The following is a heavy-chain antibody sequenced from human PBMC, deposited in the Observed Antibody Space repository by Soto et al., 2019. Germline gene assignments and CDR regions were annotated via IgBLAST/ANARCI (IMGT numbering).Heavy chain of an antibody. CDR2: ISPETGKT. CDR1: GYTLTNFG. CDR3: VRDLRDYGGDVGYFDY. D-gene: IGHD2-21*02. Sequence: QVQLVQSGAEVKRPGASVKVSCTASGYTLTNFGVTWVRQAPGQGLEWMSWISPETGKTYCARKLQGRVTMTTDTSTNTAYMELGSLRSDDTAVYYCVRDLRDYGGDVGYFDYWGQGTLVIVSS. V-gene: IGHV1-18*01. J-gene: IGHJ4*02.